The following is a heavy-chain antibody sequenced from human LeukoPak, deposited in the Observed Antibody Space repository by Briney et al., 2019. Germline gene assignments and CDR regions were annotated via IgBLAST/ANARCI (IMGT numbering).Heavy chain of an antibody. Sequence: ASVKVSCKASGYTFTGYYVHWVRQAPGQGLEWMGWINPNSGDTNYAQKLQGRVTMTTDTSTSTAYMELRSLRSDDTAVYYCARLGRYGSGPYYYYGMDVWGQGTTVTVSS. J-gene: IGHJ6*02. CDR1: GYTFTGYY. CDR3: ARLGRYGSGPYYYYGMDV. V-gene: IGHV1-2*02. D-gene: IGHD3-10*01. CDR2: INPNSGDT.